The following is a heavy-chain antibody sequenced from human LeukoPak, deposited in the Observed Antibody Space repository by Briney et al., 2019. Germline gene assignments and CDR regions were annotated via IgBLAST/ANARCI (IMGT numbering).Heavy chain of an antibody. V-gene: IGHV3-33*01. CDR2: IWYDGSNK. CDR3: ARSQQLVFVTDY. J-gene: IGHJ4*02. CDR1: GFTFSSNG. D-gene: IGHD6-13*01. Sequence: PGGSLRLSCAASGFTFSSNGMHWVRPAPGKGLEWVAVIWYDGSNKYYADSVKGRFTISRDNSKNTLYLQMNSLRAEDTAVYYCARSQQLVFVTDYWGQGTLVTVSS.